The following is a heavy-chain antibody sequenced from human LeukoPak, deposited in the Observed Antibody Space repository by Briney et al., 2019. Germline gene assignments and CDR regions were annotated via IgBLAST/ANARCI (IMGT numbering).Heavy chain of an antibody. D-gene: IGHD3-10*01. CDR2: ISPSGNSK. V-gene: IGHV3-21*01. Sequence: NPGGSLRLSCAASTFTFSSYTMNWVRQAPGKGLEWVSSISPSGNSKYNAGSVKGRFTISRDNAENSLYMQMNSLRAEDTGVYYCVRDFLGESGAGGYWGQGTLVTVSS. J-gene: IGHJ4*02. CDR3: VRDFLGESGAGGY. CDR1: TFTFSSYT.